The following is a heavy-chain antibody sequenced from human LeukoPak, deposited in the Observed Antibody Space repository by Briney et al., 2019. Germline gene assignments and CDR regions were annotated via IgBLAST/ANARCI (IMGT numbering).Heavy chain of an antibody. V-gene: IGHV3-7*03. J-gene: IGHJ4*02. Sequence: PGGSLRLSCAASGFTLSSYWMNWVRQAPGKGLQWVANIKLDGSEKNYMNSVRGRFTISRDNARNSLYLQMNSLRAEDMALYYCAKGSIGVVIDWFDYWGQGTLVTVSS. CDR1: GFTLSSYW. CDR3: AKGSIGVVIDWFDY. CDR2: IKLDGSEK. D-gene: IGHD3-3*01.